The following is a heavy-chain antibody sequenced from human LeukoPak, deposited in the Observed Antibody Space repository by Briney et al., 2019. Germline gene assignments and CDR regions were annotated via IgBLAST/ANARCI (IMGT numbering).Heavy chain of an antibody. Sequence: AASVKVSCKASGYTFTSYGISWVRQAPGQGLEWMGWINPNSGGTNYAQKFQGRVTMTRDTSISTAYMELSRLRSDDTAVYYCGIDSGSYYWFDPWGQGTLVTVSS. D-gene: IGHD1-26*01. J-gene: IGHJ5*02. CDR1: GYTFTSYG. CDR2: INPNSGGT. CDR3: GIDSGSYYWFDP. V-gene: IGHV1-2*02.